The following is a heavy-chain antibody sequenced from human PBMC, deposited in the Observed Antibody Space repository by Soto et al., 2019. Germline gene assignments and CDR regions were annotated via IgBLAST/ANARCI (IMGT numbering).Heavy chain of an antibody. CDR2: IYYSGST. V-gene: IGHV4-59*01. D-gene: IGHD1-26*01. CDR3: AAESGSYRRGNWFDP. J-gene: IGHJ5*02. Sequence: SETLSLTCKVSGGSIHSYYWGWIRQPPGKGLEWIGYIYYSGSTSYNPSLKSRVTMLVDTSKNQFSLNLSSVTAADTAVYYCAAESGSYRRGNWFDPWGQGTLVTVSS. CDR1: GGSIHSYY.